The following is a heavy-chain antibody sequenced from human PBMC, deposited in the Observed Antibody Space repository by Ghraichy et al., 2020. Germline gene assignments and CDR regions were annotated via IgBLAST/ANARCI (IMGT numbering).Heavy chain of an antibody. D-gene: IGHD2-15*01. J-gene: IGHJ6*02. CDR1: GFAFSDHN. CDR2: ITGNSDYI. CDR3: ARDQVFCSGGTCYDRNYGMDA. V-gene: IGHV3-21*04. Sequence: GESLNISCAASGFAFSDHNMDWVRQAPGKGLEWVSSITGNSDYIYYADSVKGRFTISRDNAKRSLYLQMNSLRVEDTAVYFCARDQVFCSGGTCYDRNYGMDAWGQGTTVTVSS.